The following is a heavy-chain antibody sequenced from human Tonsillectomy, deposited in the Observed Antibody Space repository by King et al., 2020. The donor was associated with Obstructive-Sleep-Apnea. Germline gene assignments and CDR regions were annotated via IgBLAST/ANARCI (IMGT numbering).Heavy chain of an antibody. Sequence: VQLVESGGGLVQPGGSLRLSGAASGFIFSSYSMDWVRQAPGKGLEWVSYISRRTSTIYYADSVKGRFTISRDNAKNSLYLQMNSLRAEDTAVYYCAGMTQTDAFDIWGQGTMVTVSS. J-gene: IGHJ3*02. V-gene: IGHV3-48*04. CDR1: GFIFSSYS. CDR2: ISRRTSTI. CDR3: AGMTQTDAFDI.